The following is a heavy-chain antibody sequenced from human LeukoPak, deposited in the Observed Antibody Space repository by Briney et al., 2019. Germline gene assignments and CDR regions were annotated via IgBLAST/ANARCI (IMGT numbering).Heavy chain of an antibody. CDR3: ATDDYGDHEGGFDP. Sequence: ASVKVSCKASGYSFTCYYIHWVRLAPGQGLEWMGVINPSGGSTSYAQKFQGRVTMTRDTSTSTVYMELSSLRSEDTAVYYCATDDYGDHEGGFDPWGQGTLVTVSS. CDR2: INPSGGST. D-gene: IGHD4-17*01. J-gene: IGHJ5*02. V-gene: IGHV1-46*01. CDR1: GYSFTCYY.